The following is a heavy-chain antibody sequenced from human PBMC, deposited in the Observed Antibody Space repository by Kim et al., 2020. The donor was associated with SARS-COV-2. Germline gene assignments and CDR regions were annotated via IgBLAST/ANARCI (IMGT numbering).Heavy chain of an antibody. CDR2: FMPIFGTA. Sequence: SVKVSCKASGGTFSSYVISWVRQAPGQGLEWMGGFMPIFGTANYAQKFQGRVTITADESTSTAYMELSSLRSEDTALYYCARGGGGRRYYDTSGYPYYYYGMDIWGQGTTVTVS. CDR3: ARGGGGRRYYDTSGYPYYYYGMDI. D-gene: IGHD3-22*01. J-gene: IGHJ6*02. CDR1: GGTFSSYV. V-gene: IGHV1-69*13.